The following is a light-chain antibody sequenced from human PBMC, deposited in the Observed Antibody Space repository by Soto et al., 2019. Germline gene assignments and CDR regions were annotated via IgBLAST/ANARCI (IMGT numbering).Light chain of an antibody. CDR1: QSLLHSNGYNY. CDR3: IQALQNPGRT. J-gene: IGKJ4*01. V-gene: IGKV2-28*01. CDR2: LGS. Sequence: DIVMTQSPLTLTVTPGEPASISCRYSQSLLHSNGYNYLDWYLQKPGQSPQLLIYLGSNRASGVPDRFSGSGSGTDFTLKISRVEPEDVGVYYCIQALQNPGRTFGGGTKVEIK.